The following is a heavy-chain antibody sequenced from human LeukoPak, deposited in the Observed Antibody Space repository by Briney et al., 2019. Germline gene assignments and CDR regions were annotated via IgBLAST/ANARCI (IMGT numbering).Heavy chain of an antibody. CDR3: ARGGLELRSLDY. Sequence: ASVKVSCKASGYTFTSYGISWVRQAPGQGLEWMGWISAYNGNTNYAQKFQGRVTITTDESTSTAYMELSSLRSEDTAVYYCARGGLELRSLDYWGQGTLVTVSS. V-gene: IGHV1-18*01. J-gene: IGHJ4*02. CDR1: GYTFTSYG. CDR2: ISAYNGNT. D-gene: IGHD1-7*01.